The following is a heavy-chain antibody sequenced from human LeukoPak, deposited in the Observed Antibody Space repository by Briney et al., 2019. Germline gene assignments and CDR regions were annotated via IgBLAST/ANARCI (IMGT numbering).Heavy chain of an antibody. D-gene: IGHD5-18*01. V-gene: IGHV1-24*01. Sequence: GASVKVSCTVSGSSLTELSLYWVRQAPGKGLEWMGGFDVIGAKTFYAQKFQGRVTMTEDSSTDTAYMELSSLRSDDTAFYYCAAGRPYSLLDYWGQGTLLTVSS. CDR2: FDVIGAKT. J-gene: IGHJ4*02. CDR3: AAGRPYSLLDY. CDR1: GSSLTELS.